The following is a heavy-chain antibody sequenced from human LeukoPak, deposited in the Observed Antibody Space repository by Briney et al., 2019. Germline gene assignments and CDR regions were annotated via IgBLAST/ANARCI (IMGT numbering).Heavy chain of an antibody. CDR1: GGSFIGYY. V-gene: IGHV4-34*01. CDR2: INHSGST. CDR3: ARGVTTGTTFDEYNWFDP. D-gene: IGHD1-1*01. Sequence: SETLSLTCAVYGGSFIGYYWSWIRQPPGKGLEWIGEINHSGSTNYNPSLKSRVTISVDTSKNQFSLKLSSVTAADTAVYYCARGVTTGTTFDEYNWFDPWGQGTLVTVSS. J-gene: IGHJ5*02.